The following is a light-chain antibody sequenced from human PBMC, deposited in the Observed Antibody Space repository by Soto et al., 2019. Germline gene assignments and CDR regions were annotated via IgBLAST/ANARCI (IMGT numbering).Light chain of an antibody. V-gene: IGLV1-51*01. J-gene: IGLJ3*02. Sequence: QSVLTQPPSVSAAPGQKVTISCSGSRSNIGNNYVAWYQQFPGTVPKLLIYNNNGRPSGTPDRFSGSASGTSATLTITGLQTGDEADYFCATWDTSLRTGVIGGGTKVTVL. CDR1: RSNIGNNY. CDR2: NNN. CDR3: ATWDTSLRTGV.